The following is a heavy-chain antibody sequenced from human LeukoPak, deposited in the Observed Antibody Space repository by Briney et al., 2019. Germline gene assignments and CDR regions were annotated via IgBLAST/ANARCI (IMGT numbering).Heavy chain of an antibody. CDR1: GFTVSSNY. CDR3: ARVLLDTNGDQYWYYDL. J-gene: IGHJ2*01. CDR2: IYKAGNT. Sequence: GGSLRLSCAASGFTVSSNYMNWVRQAPGRGPEWVSVIYKAGNTFYADSVKGRFTTSRDNSKNTLYLQMNSLRAEDTAVYYCARVLLDTNGDQYWYYDLWGRGTLVTVSS. D-gene: IGHD2-8*01. V-gene: IGHV3-53*01.